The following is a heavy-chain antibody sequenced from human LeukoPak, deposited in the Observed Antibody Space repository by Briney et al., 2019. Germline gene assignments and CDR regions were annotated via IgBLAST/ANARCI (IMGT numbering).Heavy chain of an antibody. V-gene: IGHV3-30*04. CDR3: ARAGGGYSYVWVTANYYFDY. Sequence: PGGSLRLSCAASGFTFSSYAMHWVRQAPGKGLEWVAVISYDGSNKYYADSVKGRFTISRDNSKNTLYLQMNSLSAEDTPVYYCARAGGGYSYVWVTANYYFDYWGQGTLVTVSS. CDR1: GFTFSSYA. CDR2: ISYDGSNK. J-gene: IGHJ4*02. D-gene: IGHD5-18*01.